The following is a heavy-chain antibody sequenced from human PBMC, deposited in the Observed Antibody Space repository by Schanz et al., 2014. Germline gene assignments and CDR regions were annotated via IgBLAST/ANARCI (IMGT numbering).Heavy chain of an antibody. CDR3: AKDAPYPFDL. Sequence: EVQLVESGGGLVKPGGSLRLSCTASGFTFSSYSMNWVRQAPGKGLEWVSSISGDHRNTFYADSVKGRFTISRDNSKNTLYLQMNSLRAEDTAIYYCAKDAPYPFDLWGRGTLITVSS. J-gene: IGHJ2*01. V-gene: IGHV3-23*04. CDR1: GFTFSSYS. CDR2: ISGDHRNT.